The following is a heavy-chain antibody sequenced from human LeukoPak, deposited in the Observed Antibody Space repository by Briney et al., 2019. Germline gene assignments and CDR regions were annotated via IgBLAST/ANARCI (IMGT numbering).Heavy chain of an antibody. D-gene: IGHD1-26*01. Sequence: AGGSLRLSCAASGFTFSSYSMDWVRQAPGKGLEWVSSISSSSSYIYYADSVKGRFTISRDNAKKSLYLQMSSLRAEDTAVYYCARDRVGATVFDHWGQGTLVTVSS. CDR2: ISSSSSYI. J-gene: IGHJ4*02. CDR3: ARDRVGATVFDH. V-gene: IGHV3-21*01. CDR1: GFTFSSYS.